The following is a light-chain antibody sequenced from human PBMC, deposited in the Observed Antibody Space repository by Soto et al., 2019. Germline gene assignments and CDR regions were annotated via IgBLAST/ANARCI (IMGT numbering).Light chain of an antibody. J-gene: IGKJ1*01. V-gene: IGKV1-17*01. Sequence: IQMTQSPSTLSSSVLYIVTMTFRASQGIRKDLGWYQQKPGKPPKRLIYAASSLQTGVPPRFSGSGSGTDFTLTISCLQSEDFATYYCQQYYSYPRTFGQGTKVDIK. CDR3: QQYYSYPRT. CDR2: AAS. CDR1: QGIRKD.